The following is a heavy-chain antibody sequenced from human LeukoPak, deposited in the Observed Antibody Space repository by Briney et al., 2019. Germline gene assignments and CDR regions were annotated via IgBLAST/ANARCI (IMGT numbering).Heavy chain of an antibody. V-gene: IGHV3-73*01. D-gene: IGHD4-11*01. Sequence: PGGSLRLSCAASGCTFSGSSMHWVRQASGRGLEWVGRIRSKANYYATTYTASVKGRFTISRDDSKNTAYLQMNSLKTEDTAVYYCTSSNHDVSGWGQGTLVTVSS. CDR3: TSSNHDVSG. CDR1: GCTFSGSS. CDR2: IRSKANYYAT. J-gene: IGHJ4*02.